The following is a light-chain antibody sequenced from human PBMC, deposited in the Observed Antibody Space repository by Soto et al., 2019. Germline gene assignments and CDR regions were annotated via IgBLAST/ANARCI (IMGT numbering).Light chain of an antibody. CDR3: QQFYTTPNT. Sequence: DIVMTQSPDSLAVSLGERATINCKSSQTLFYSSRNKTYLAWYQQKAGQPPKLIIHWASARQSGVPDRFSGSGSGSDFTLTISSLQAEDVAVYYCQQFYTTPNTFGQGTKVDIK. V-gene: IGKV4-1*01. CDR1: QTLFYSSRNKTY. J-gene: IGKJ2*01. CDR2: WAS.